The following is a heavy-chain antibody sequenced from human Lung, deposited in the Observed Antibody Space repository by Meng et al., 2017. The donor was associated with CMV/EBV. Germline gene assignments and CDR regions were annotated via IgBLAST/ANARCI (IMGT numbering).Heavy chain of an antibody. CDR3: ARIDFWSGIDVCDI. CDR1: GFSLSATGMR. D-gene: IGHD3-3*01. V-gene: IGHV2-70D*14. CDR2: IDWDDDK. J-gene: IGHJ3*02. Sequence: SGPXLVXPTQTLTLTCSFSGFSLSATGMRVSWIRQPPGGALEWLARIDWDDDKFYSPSLKTRLSISKDTSKNQVVLRMTNMDPVDTATYYCARIDFWSGIDVCDIWGQGIXVTVSS.